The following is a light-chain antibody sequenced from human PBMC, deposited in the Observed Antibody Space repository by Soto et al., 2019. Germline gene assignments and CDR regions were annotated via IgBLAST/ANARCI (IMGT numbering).Light chain of an antibody. CDR1: SIDVGGYNY. CDR2: EVS. J-gene: IGLJ1*01. V-gene: IGLV2-14*01. Sequence: QSALTQPASVSGSPGQAITISCTGTSIDVGGYNYVSWYQQHPGKDPKFMIYEVSTRPSGVSDRFSGSKSVNTASLTISGLQAEDEADYYCSSYTSSSTLLFGTGTKLTVL. CDR3: SSYTSSSTLL.